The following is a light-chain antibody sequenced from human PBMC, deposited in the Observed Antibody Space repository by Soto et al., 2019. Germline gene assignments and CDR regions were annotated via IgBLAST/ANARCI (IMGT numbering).Light chain of an antibody. Sequence: EIVLTQSPGTLSLSPGERATLSCRASQSLTSDYLAWYQQTPGQTTWLLIHGASGLATGIPDRFSGTGSRTDFTLPISRLEAKDSAVYYCRQSGMPFGQGTKVDIK. J-gene: IGKJ1*01. CDR3: RQSGMP. CDR1: QSLTSDY. CDR2: GAS. V-gene: IGKV3-20*01.